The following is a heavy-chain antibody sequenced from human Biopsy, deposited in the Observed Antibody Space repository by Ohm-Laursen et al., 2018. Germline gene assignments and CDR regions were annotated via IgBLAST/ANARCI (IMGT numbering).Heavy chain of an antibody. CDR2: VTGSGRNT. D-gene: IGHD3-10*01. Sequence: SLRLSCTASGFTFSGYAMSWVRQGPEKGLEWVSVVTGSGRNTYYTDSVKGRFSIFTDNFKNTLYPQMNSLKDADTAVYYCAKGRSGGTGHGNWFDPWGQGTLVIVSS. CDR3: AKGRSGGTGHGNWFDP. J-gene: IGHJ5*02. CDR1: GFTFSGYA. V-gene: IGHV3-23*01.